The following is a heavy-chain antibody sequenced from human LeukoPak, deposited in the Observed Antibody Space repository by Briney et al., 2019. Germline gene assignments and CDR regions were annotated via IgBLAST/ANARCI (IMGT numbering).Heavy chain of an antibody. J-gene: IGHJ4*02. Sequence: GRSLRLSCAASGFTFNDYAVHWVRQAPGKGLEWVSGISWNSGNTGYAGSVKGRFTISRDNAKKSLYLQMNSLRAEDTALYFCTTTGDRRGDYWGQGTLVTVSA. CDR3: TTTGDRRGDY. CDR2: ISWNSGNT. D-gene: IGHD3-16*01. V-gene: IGHV3-9*01. CDR1: GFTFNDYA.